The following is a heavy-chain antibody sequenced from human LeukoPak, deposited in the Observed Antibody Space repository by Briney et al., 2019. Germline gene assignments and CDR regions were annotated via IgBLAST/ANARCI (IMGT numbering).Heavy chain of an antibody. Sequence: GGSLRLSRAASGFTFSSYSMNWVRQAPGKGLEWVSSISSSSSYIYYADSVKGRFTISRDNAKNSLYLQMNSLRAEDTAVYYCARALGGYDILTGPPHYYYMDVWGKGTTVTVSS. D-gene: IGHD3-9*01. V-gene: IGHV3-21*01. CDR3: ARALGGYDILTGPPHYYYMDV. CDR2: ISSSSSYI. CDR1: GFTFSSYS. J-gene: IGHJ6*03.